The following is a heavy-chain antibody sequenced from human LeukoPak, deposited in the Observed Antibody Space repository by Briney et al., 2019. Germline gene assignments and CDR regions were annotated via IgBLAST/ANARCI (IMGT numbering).Heavy chain of an antibody. J-gene: IGHJ4*02. CDR3: VSRNYGSSPFDY. V-gene: IGHV3-74*01. Sequence: PGGSLRLSCAASGLTFSRYWMHWVRQAPGKGLAWVSRISSDGSNTSYADSVKGRFTISRDNAKNTLYLQMDSLTAEDTAVYYCVSRNYGSSPFDYWGQGTLVAVSS. D-gene: IGHD4-17*01. CDR2: ISSDGSNT. CDR1: GLTFSRYW.